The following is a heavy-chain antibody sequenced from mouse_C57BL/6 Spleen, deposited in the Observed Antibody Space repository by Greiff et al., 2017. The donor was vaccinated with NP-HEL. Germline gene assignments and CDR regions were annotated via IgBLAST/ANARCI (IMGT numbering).Heavy chain of an antibody. CDR3: ARANFDYYGSSPAWFAY. V-gene: IGHV1-53*01. D-gene: IGHD1-1*01. CDR1: GYTFTSYW. CDR2: INPSNGGT. J-gene: IGHJ3*01. Sequence: QVQLQQSGTELVKPGASVKLSCKASGYTFTSYWMHWVKQRPGQGLEWIGNINPSNGGTNYNEKFKSKATLTVDKSSSTAYMQLSSLTSEDSAVYYCARANFDYYGSSPAWFAYWGQGTLVTVSA.